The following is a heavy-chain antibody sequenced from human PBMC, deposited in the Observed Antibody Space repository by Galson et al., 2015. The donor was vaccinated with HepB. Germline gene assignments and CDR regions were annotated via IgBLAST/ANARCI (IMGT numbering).Heavy chain of an antibody. CDR1: GGSISSGGFS. V-gene: IGHV4-30-2*01. J-gene: IGHJ4*02. Sequence: TLSLTCTVSGGSISSGGFSWSWIRQPPGKGLEWLGYIYHSGSTSYNPTLKSRVTISVDTSRNQFSLRLTSVTAADTAVYYWARAPRRYFYDSSGPSASSYFDNWCQGTLVTVSS. CDR2: IYHSGST. CDR3: ARAPRRYFYDSSGPSASSYFDN. D-gene: IGHD3-22*01.